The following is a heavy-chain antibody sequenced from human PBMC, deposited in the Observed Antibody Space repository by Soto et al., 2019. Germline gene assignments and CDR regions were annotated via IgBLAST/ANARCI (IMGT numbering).Heavy chain of an antibody. CDR2: ISAHNGNT. CDR1: GYGFTTYG. J-gene: IGHJ4*02. D-gene: IGHD1-1*01. Sequence: QVHLVQSGAEVKKPGASVKVSCKGSGYGFTTYGITWVRQAPGQGLEWMAWISAHNGNTNYAQKLQGRVTVTRDTSQSPAYMELRSLRSDDPAVYYCARGRYGDYWGQGALVTVSS. CDR3: ARGRYGDY. V-gene: IGHV1-18*01.